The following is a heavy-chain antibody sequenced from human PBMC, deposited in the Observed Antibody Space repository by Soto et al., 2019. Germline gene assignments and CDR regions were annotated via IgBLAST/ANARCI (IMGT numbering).Heavy chain of an antibody. V-gene: IGHV1-18*04. D-gene: IGHD3-22*01. CDR1: GYIFTGYG. CDR3: ARGGSGYHAGRGFAGTMDV. CDR2: ISPYNGHT. Sequence: QAQVVQSGDEVKKPGASVKVSCKASGYIFTGYGISWVRQAPGQGLEWMGWISPYNGHTEFAQRLQGRLTLTTDTSTTTTFTELGTLRSDDTAVYYCARGGSGYHAGRGFAGTMDVWGQGTTVTVSS. J-gene: IGHJ6*02.